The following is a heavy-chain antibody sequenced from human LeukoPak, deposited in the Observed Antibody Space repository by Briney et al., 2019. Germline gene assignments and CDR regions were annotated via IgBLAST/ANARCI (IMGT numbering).Heavy chain of an antibody. CDR3: AWGYSGYGPFDY. Sequence: SETLSLTCTVSGGSISSDGYPWSWIRQPPGKGLEWIGYIYHSGSTYYNPSLKSRVTISVDRSKNQFSLNLSSVTAADTAIYYCAWGYSGYGPFDYWGQGTLVTVSS. D-gene: IGHD5-12*01. CDR1: GGSISSDGYP. CDR2: IYHSGST. V-gene: IGHV4-30-2*01. J-gene: IGHJ4*02.